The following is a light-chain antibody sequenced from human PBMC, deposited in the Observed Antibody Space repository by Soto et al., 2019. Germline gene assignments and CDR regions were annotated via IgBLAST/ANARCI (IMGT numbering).Light chain of an antibody. V-gene: IGKV3-20*01. CDR1: QSVSSSF. CDR2: GTS. Sequence: EIVLTQSPGTLSLSPGERATLSCRASQSVSSSFLAWYQQKPGQPPRLLIYGTSSRATGITERFSGSGSGTDFTLTMSILETEDFAVYYCQHYRSSWTFGRGTKVEVK. CDR3: QHYRSSWT. J-gene: IGKJ1*01.